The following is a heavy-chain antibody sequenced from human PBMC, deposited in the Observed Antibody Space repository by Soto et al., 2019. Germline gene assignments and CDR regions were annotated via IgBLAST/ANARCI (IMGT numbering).Heavy chain of an antibody. J-gene: IGHJ4*02. D-gene: IGHD6-13*01. CDR2: ISYDGNNK. V-gene: IGHV3-30-3*01. CDR1: GFTFSSYA. Sequence: QVQLVESGGGVVQPGRSLRLSCAASGFTFSSYAMHWVRQAPGKGLEWGAVISYDGNNKYYADAVKGRFTISRDNSKTTLYLQMNSLRAEDTAVYYCARDQGSRGDSEFDSWGQGTLVTVSS. CDR3: ARDQGSRGDSEFDS.